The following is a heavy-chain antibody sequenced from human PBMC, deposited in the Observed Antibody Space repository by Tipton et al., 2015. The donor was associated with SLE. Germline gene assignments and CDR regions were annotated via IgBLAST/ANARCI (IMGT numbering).Heavy chain of an antibody. CDR3: ARAPGTGGFDP. J-gene: IGHJ5*02. CDR2: INPNSGAT. Sequence: QLVQSGAEVKMPGASVIVSCKASGYTFSDHYMHWVRRAPGHGLEWMGWINPNSGATKYAQNFQGRVTMTRDTSISAAYMELSNLRSDDTAVYYCARAPGTGGFDPWGQGTLVTVSS. V-gene: IGHV1-2*02. CDR1: GYTFSDHY. D-gene: IGHD1-1*01.